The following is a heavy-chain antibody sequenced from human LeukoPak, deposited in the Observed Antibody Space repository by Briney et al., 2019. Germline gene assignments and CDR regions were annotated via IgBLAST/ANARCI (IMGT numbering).Heavy chain of an antibody. CDR1: GFTFSYYA. Sequence: GGSLRLSCAASGFTFSYYAMTWVRQAPGKGLEWVSAISGSGGTTFYADSVKGRFTISRDNSKNTLFLQMNSLRAEDTAVYYCARDVAAAGTMRYYYMDVWGKGTTVTVSS. J-gene: IGHJ6*03. CDR2: ISGSGGTT. D-gene: IGHD6-13*01. CDR3: ARDVAAAGTMRYYYMDV. V-gene: IGHV3-23*01.